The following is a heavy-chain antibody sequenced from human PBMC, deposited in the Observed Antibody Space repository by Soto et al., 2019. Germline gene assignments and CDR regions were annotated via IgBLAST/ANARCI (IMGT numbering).Heavy chain of an antibody. CDR3: ARDLLVGATKPVPLSWYFDL. J-gene: IGHJ2*01. D-gene: IGHD1-26*01. Sequence: GASVKVSCKASGGTFSSYAISWVRQAPGQGLEWMGGIIPIFGTANYAQKFQGRVTITADESTSTAYMELSSLRSEDTAVYYCARDLLVGATKPVPLSWYFDLWGRGTLVTVSS. CDR1: GGTFSSYA. V-gene: IGHV1-69*13. CDR2: IIPIFGTA.